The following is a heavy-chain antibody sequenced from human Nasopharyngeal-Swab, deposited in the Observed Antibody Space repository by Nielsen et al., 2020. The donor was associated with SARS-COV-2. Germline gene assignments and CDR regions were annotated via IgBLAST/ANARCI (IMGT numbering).Heavy chain of an antibody. D-gene: IGHD2-15*01. CDR1: GFTFSSYW. CDR3: ARDHAHGYGAFDI. V-gene: IGHV3-21*01. J-gene: IGHJ3*02. Sequence: GGSLRLSCAASGFTFSSYWMNWVRQAPGKGLEWVSSISSSSSYIYYADSVKGRFTISRDNAKNSLYLQMNSLRAEDTAVYYCARDHAHGYGAFDIWGQGTMVTVSS. CDR2: ISSSSSYI.